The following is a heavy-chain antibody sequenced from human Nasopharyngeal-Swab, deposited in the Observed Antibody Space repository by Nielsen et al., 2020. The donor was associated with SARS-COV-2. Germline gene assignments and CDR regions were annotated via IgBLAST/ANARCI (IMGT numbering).Heavy chain of an antibody. D-gene: IGHD5-18*01. CDR3: AKDVDTAMVSTQLDY. Sequence: GESLKISCAASGFTFSSYAMSWVRQAPGKGLEWVSAISGSGGSTYYADSVKGRFTISRDNSKNTLYLQMNSLRAEDTAVYYCAKDVDTAMVSTQLDYWGQGTPVTVSS. CDR1: GFTFSSYA. CDR2: ISGSGGST. J-gene: IGHJ4*02. V-gene: IGHV3-23*01.